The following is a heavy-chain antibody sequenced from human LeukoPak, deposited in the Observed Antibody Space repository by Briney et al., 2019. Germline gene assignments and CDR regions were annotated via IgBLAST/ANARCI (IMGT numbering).Heavy chain of an antibody. Sequence: PSGTLSLTCAVSGGSISSSNWWSWVRQPPGKGLEWIGIIYYTGTTYYNPSLKSRLTISIDMSKNQFSLDLSSVTAADTAVYYCARIPYYYGSGSPRADYWGQGTLVTVSS. D-gene: IGHD3-10*01. CDR3: ARIPYYYGSGSPRADY. V-gene: IGHV4-4*02. J-gene: IGHJ4*02. CDR1: GGSISSSNW. CDR2: IYYTGTT.